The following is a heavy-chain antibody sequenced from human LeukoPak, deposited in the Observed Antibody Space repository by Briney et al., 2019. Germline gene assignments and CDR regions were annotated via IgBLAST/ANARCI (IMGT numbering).Heavy chain of an antibody. CDR2: ISGSGGST. Sequence: GGSLRLSCAASGFTFSSCAMSWVRQAPGKGLEWVSSISGSGGSTYYADSVKGRFTISRDTSKNTLYLQMNGLRAADTAVYYCVKSGYNRFDYWGQGALVTVSS. V-gene: IGHV3-23*01. CDR3: VKSGYNRFDY. CDR1: GFTFSSCA. J-gene: IGHJ4*02. D-gene: IGHD5-24*01.